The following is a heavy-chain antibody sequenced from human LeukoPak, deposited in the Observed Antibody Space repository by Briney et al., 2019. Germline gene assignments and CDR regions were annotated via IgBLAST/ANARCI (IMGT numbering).Heavy chain of an antibody. D-gene: IGHD2-2*02. Sequence: GGSLRLSCAASGFASGFTFSSYSMNWVRQAPGKGLEWVSYISSSSSTIFYADSVKGRFTIFRDYAKNSLYLQMNSLRAEDTAVYYCARVPLAKVPAAIVRLDYWGQGTLVTVSS. J-gene: IGHJ4*02. CDR2: ISSSSSTI. V-gene: IGHV3-48*04. CDR1: GFTFSSYS. CDR3: ARVPLAKVPAAIVRLDY.